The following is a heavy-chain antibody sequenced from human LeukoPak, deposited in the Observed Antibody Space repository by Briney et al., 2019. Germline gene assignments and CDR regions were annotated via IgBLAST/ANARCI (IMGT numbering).Heavy chain of an antibody. D-gene: IGHD3-3*01. J-gene: IGHJ4*02. CDR3: ARTTIFGENDY. Sequence: LETLSLTCTVSGGSISSYYWSWIRQPAGRGLEWIGRIYTSGSTNYNPSLKSRVTMSVDTSKNQFSLKLSSVTAADTAVYYCARTTIFGENDYWGQGTLVTVSS. CDR2: IYTSGST. CDR1: GGSISSYY. V-gene: IGHV4-4*07.